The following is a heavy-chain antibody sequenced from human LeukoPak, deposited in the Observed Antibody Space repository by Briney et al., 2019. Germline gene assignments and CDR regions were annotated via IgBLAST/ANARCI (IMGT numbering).Heavy chain of an antibody. CDR1: GYSFTNYW. J-gene: IGHJ4*02. CDR2: IYPGNSDT. CDR3: ARLWGSYDYNNYFDY. Sequence: GESLKISCKGSGYSFTNYWIGWVRQMPGKGLEWMGIIYPGNSDTRYSPSFQGQVTISVDKSISTAYLQWSSLKASDTAMYYCARLWGSYDYNNYFDYWGQGTLVTVSS. V-gene: IGHV5-51*01. D-gene: IGHD5-24*01.